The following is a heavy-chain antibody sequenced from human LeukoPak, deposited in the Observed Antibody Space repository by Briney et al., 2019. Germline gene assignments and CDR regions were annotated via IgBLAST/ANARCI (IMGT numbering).Heavy chain of an antibody. V-gene: IGHV7-4-1*02. CDR1: GYTFTDYA. J-gene: IGHJ4*02. CDR3: YGVGATFDN. Sequence: ASVNVSCKASGYTFTDYAISWVRQAPGQGLECMGWINTGTGNPTYAQGFTGRFVFSVDTSVSTAFLQINSLKAEDTAVYFCYGVGATFDNWGQGTLVTVSS. D-gene: IGHD1-26*01. CDR2: INTGTGNP.